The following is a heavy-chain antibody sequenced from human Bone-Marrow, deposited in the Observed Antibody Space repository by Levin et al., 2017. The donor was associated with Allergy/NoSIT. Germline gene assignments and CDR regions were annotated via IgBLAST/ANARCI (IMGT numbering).Heavy chain of an antibody. D-gene: IGHD1-26*01. CDR2: IRSKLYGATT. CDR3: TRDSLEWELPTDAFDI. V-gene: IGHV3-49*04. J-gene: IGHJ3*02. CDR1: GFPFGDYV. Sequence: GGSLRLSCAASGFPFGDYVMNWVRQTPGRGLEWVGLIRSKLYGATTEYAASVEGRFTISRDDSYSIAYLQMNSLKTEDTALYYCTRDSLEWELPTDAFDIWGQGTMVTVSS.